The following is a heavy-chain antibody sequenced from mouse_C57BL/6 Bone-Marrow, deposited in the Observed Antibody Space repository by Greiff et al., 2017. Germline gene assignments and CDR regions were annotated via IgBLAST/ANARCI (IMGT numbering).Heavy chain of an antibody. J-gene: IGHJ3*01. D-gene: IGHD1-1*01. CDR1: GFNIKDDY. Sequence: VQLQQSGAELVRPGASVKLSYTASGFNIKDDYMHWVKQRPEQGLEWIGWIDPENGDTEYASKFQGKATITADTSSNTAYLQLSSLTSEDTAVYYCTTYYYVFAYWGQGTLVTVSA. CDR2: IDPENGDT. CDR3: TTYYYVFAY. V-gene: IGHV14-4*01.